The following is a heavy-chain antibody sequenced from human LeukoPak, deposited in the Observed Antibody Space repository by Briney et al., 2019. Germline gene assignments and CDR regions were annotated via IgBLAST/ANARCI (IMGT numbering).Heavy chain of an antibody. J-gene: IGHJ4*02. D-gene: IGHD3-10*01. CDR1: GFTFSSYG. V-gene: IGHV3-30*03. CDR2: ISYDGSNK. Sequence: PGRSLRLSCAASGFTFSSYGMHWVRQAPGKGLEWVAVISYDGSNKYYADSVKGRFTISRDNSKNTLYLQMNSLRAEDTAVYYCARDIYGSGSYWGQGTLVTVSS. CDR3: ARDIYGSGSY.